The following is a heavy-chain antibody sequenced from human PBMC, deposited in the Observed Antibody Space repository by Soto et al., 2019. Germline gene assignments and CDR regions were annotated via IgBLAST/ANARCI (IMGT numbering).Heavy chain of an antibody. D-gene: IGHD6-19*01. Sequence: EVQLVESGGGLMQPGGSLRLSCAASGFSVSSDFVSWVRQAPGKGLEWVSVIHSGGITSYADSVKGRFTISRDDSKNTIYLQMNSLRADDTAVYYCARDHGGWYGYFSDWGQGTLVTVSS. CDR1: GFSVSSDF. V-gene: IGHV3-53*01. CDR3: ARDHGGWYGYFSD. CDR2: IHSGGIT. J-gene: IGHJ4*02.